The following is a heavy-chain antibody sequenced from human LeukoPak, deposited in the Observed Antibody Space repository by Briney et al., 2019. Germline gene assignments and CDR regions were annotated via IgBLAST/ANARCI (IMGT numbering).Heavy chain of an antibody. J-gene: IGHJ6*03. CDR3: ARALGGYHYYYYMDV. CDR1: GGSISSYY. Sequence: SEILSLTCTVSGGSISSYYWSWIRQPPGKGLEWIGYIYYSGSTNYNPSLKSRVTISVDTSKNQFSLKLSSVTAADTAVYYCARALGGYHYYYYMDVWGKGTTVTVSS. CDR2: IYYSGST. D-gene: IGHD2-15*01. V-gene: IGHV4-59*01.